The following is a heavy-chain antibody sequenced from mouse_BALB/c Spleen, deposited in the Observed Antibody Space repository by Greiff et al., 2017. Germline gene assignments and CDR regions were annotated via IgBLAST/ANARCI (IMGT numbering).Heavy chain of an antibody. CDR2: IWSGGST. D-gene: IGHD1-1*01. Sequence: VKLMESGPGLVQPSQSLSITCTVSGFSLTSYGVHWVRQSPGKGLEWLGVIWSGGSTDYNAAFISRLSISKDNSKSQVFFKMNSLQANDTAIYYCANHYYGSSHWYFDVWGAGTTVTVSS. V-gene: IGHV2-2*02. CDR3: ANHYYGSSHWYFDV. J-gene: IGHJ1*01. CDR1: GFSLTSYG.